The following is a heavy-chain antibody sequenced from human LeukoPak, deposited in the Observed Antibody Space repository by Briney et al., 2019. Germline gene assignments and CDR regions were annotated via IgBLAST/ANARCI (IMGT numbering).Heavy chain of an antibody. CDR1: GFTFSSYG. V-gene: IGHV3-23*01. Sequence: PGGSLRLSCAASGFTFSSYGMSWVRQAPGKGLEWVSLISTSSRTHYADSMKGRFTISRDNSRNTLYLQINSLRAEDTAVYYCAKDLDSTGSWPPQYFQHWGQGSLVTVSS. CDR3: AKDLDSTGSWPPQYFQH. J-gene: IGHJ1*01. CDR2: ISTSSRT. D-gene: IGHD3-22*01.